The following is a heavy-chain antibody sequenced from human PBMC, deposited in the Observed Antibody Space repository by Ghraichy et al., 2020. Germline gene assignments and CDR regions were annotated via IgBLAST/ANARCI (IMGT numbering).Heavy chain of an antibody. J-gene: IGHJ4*02. CDR3: ARDRGSSGWAGHFDY. CDR1: GGSISSYY. V-gene: IGHV4-59*01. CDR2: IYYSGST. D-gene: IGHD6-19*01. Sequence: SETLSLTCTVSGGSISSYYWSWIRQPPGKGLEWIGYIYYSGSTNYNPSLKSRVTISVDTSKNQFSLKLSSVTAADTAVYYCARDRGSSGWAGHFDYWGQGTLVTVSS.